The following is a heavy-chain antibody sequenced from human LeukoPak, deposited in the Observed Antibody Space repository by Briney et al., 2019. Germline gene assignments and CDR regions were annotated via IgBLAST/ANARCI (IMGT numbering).Heavy chain of an antibody. CDR3: ARDQYGDYVFDY. CDR1: GFTFSSYC. Sequence: GGSLRLSCVVSGFTFSSYCMNWVRQAPGKGLEWVSSIRSSSSYIYYADSVKGRFIISRDNAKNSLHLQMNSLRAEDTAVYYCARDQYGDYVFDYWGQGTLVTVSS. J-gene: IGHJ4*02. V-gene: IGHV3-21*01. CDR2: IRSSSSYI. D-gene: IGHD4-17*01.